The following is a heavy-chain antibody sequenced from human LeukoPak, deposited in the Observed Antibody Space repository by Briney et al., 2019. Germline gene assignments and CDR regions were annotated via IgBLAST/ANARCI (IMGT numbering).Heavy chain of an antibody. CDR1: GFTFSSYA. J-gene: IGHJ4*02. Sequence: GGFLRLSCAASGFTFSSYAMSWVRQAPGKGLEWVSAISGSGGSTYYADSVKGRFTISRDNSKNTLYLQMNSLRAEDTAVYYCAKAFDYGARGGYFDYWGQGALVTVSS. CDR2: ISGSGGST. D-gene: IGHD4-17*01. V-gene: IGHV3-23*01. CDR3: AKAFDYGARGGYFDY.